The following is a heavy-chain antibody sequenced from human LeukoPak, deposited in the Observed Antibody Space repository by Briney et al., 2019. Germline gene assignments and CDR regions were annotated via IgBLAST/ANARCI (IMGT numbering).Heavy chain of an antibody. CDR1: GYSISSSKW. J-gene: IGHJ5*02. V-gene: IGHV4-28*05. D-gene: IGHD2/OR15-2a*01. CDR3: ARNIVIYSNWFDP. Sequence: SETLSLTCAVSGYSISSSKWWGWIRQPPGKGLEWIGYIYYSGSIYYNPSLKSRVTMSVDTSKNQFSLKLSSVTAVDTAVYYCARNIVIYSNWFDPWGQRTLVTVSS. CDR2: IYYSGSI.